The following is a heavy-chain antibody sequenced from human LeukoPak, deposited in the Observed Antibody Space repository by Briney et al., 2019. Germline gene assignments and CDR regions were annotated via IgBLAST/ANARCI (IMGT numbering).Heavy chain of an antibody. J-gene: IGHJ5*02. Sequence: ASVKVSCKASGYTFTSYGISWVNQAPGQGLVWMGWISAYNGSTNCAQKLQGRVTMTTDTSTSTAYMELRSLRSDDTAVYYCARVFGDYDNWFDPWGQGTLVTVSS. CDR1: GYTFTSYG. D-gene: IGHD4-17*01. CDR3: ARVFGDYDNWFDP. V-gene: IGHV1-18*01. CDR2: ISAYNGST.